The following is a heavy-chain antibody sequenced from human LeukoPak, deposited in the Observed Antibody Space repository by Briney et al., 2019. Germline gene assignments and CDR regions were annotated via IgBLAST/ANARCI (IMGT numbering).Heavy chain of an antibody. CDR3: AKDAKGPLDY. J-gene: IGHJ4*02. Sequence: GGSLRLSCAASGFTFSSYGMSWVRQAPGKGLEWVSGLSDGGRSTYYTDSVKGRFTISRDNSKNTLYLQMNSLRGEDTAVYFCAKDAKGPLDYWGQGTLVTVSS. CDR1: GFTFSSYG. CDR2: LSDGGRST. V-gene: IGHV3-23*01.